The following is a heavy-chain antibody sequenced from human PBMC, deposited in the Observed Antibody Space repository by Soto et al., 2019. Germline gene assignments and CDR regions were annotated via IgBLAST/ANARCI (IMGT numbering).Heavy chain of an antibody. V-gene: IGHV4-31*03. Sequence: PSATLSLTCSVSGDSISTEGYYWSWIRQHPGKGLEWIGYIYYSGLTSYNPSLKSRVTISRATTKNQFYLKLSSVTAADTAVYYCARSRSYYVEDFQKWGQGTLVTVSS. CDR2: IYYSGLT. CDR1: GDSISTEGYY. J-gene: IGHJ1*01. D-gene: IGHD1-26*01. CDR3: ARSRSYYVEDFQK.